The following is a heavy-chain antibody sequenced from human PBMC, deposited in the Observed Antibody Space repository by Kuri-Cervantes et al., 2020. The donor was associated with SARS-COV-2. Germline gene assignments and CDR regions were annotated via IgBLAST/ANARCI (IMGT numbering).Heavy chain of an antibody. CDR3: AKEGGDYREFDP. D-gene: IGHD4-17*01. V-gene: IGHV3-48*03. CDR1: GFSFSSYE. CDR2: IRSGGTHI. J-gene: IGHJ5*02. Sequence: GESLKISCAASGFSFSSYEMNWVRQAPGKGLEWVSHIRSGGTHIYHADSVKGRFTISRDNTKNSLYLQMNSLRAEDTALYYCAKEGGDYREFDPWGQGTLVTVSS.